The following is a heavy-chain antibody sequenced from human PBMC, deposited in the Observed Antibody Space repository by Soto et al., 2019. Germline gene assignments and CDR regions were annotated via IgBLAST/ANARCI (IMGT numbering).Heavy chain of an antibody. CDR3: ARDQPRYSYGYGLGY. CDR1: GFTFSSYS. Sequence: EVQLVESGGGLVKPGGSLRLSCAASGFTFSSYSMNWVRQAPGKGLEWVSSISSSSSYIYYADSVKGRFTISRDNAKNSLYLQMNSLRAEYTAVYYCARDQPRYSYGYGLGYWGQGTLVTVSS. V-gene: IGHV3-21*01. D-gene: IGHD5-18*01. CDR2: ISSSSSYI. J-gene: IGHJ4*02.